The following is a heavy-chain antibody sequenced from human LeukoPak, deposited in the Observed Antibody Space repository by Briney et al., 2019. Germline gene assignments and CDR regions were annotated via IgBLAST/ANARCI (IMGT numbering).Heavy chain of an antibody. CDR3: ARSSGCSSTSCYPGHFQH. D-gene: IGHD2-2*01. Sequence: ASVKVSCKASGYTFTGYYMHWVRQAPGQGLEWMGWINPNSGGTNYAQKFQGRVTMTRDTSISTAYMELSRLRSDDTAVYYCARSSGCSSTSCYPGHFQHWGQGTLVTASS. J-gene: IGHJ1*01. V-gene: IGHV1-2*02. CDR2: INPNSGGT. CDR1: GYTFTGYY.